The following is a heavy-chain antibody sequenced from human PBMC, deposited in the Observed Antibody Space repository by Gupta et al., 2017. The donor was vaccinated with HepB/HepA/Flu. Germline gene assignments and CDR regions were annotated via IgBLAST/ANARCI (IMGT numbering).Heavy chain of an antibody. D-gene: IGHD5-12*01. CDR3: AKIDIVARYYYYGMDV. Sequence: EVQLFEFGGGFVKPGGSLRRSGVTPGFPLSSYSLGLVRTVPGKGLEWVSAISGSGGSTYYADSVKGRFTISRDNSKNTLYLQMNSLRAEDTAVYYCAKIDIVARYYYYGMDVWGQGTTVTVSS. V-gene: IGHV3-23*01. CDR1: GFPLSSYS. J-gene: IGHJ6*02. CDR2: ISGSGGST.